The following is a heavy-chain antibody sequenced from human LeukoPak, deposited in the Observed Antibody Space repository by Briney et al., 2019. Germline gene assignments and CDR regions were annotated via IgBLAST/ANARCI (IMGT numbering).Heavy chain of an antibody. V-gene: IGHV3-48*03. CDR1: GFTFSSYA. CDR2: ISSSGSTI. Sequence: GGSLRLSCAASGFTFSSYAMQWVRQAPGKGLEWVSYISSSGSTIYYADSVKGRFTISRDNAKNSLYLQMNSLRAEDTAVYYCAKDRQGGYCSGGSCSAIDYWGQGTLVTVSS. CDR3: AKDRQGGYCSGGSCSAIDY. D-gene: IGHD2-15*01. J-gene: IGHJ4*02.